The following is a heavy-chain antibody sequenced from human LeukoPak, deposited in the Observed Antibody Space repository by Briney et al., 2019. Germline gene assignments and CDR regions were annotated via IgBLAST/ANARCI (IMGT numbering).Heavy chain of an antibody. CDR1: GFTLSTYA. J-gene: IGHJ3*02. D-gene: IGHD5/OR15-5a*01. V-gene: IGHV3-23*01. CDR3: AKGGSVTAPDDAFGI. CDR2: ISGNGGGT. Sequence: GGSLRLSCAASGFTLSTYAMIWVRQAPGKGLEWVSVISGNGGGTYFADSVKGRFTISRDNSENTLYLQMNSLRAEDTAIYYCAKGGSVTAPDDAFGIWGQGTMVTVSS.